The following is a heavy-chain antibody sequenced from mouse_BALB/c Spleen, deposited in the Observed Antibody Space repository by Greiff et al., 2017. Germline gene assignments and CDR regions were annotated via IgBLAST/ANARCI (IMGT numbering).Heavy chain of an antibody. CDR1: GFNIKDTY. Sequence: LVESGAELVKPGASVKLSCTASGFNIKDTYMHWVKQRPEQGLEWIGRIDPANGNTKYDPKFQGKATITADTSSNTAYLQLSSLTSEDTAVYYCARGVHYFDYWGQGTTLTVSS. J-gene: IGHJ2*01. CDR3: ARGVHYFDY. CDR2: IDPANGNT. V-gene: IGHV14-3*02.